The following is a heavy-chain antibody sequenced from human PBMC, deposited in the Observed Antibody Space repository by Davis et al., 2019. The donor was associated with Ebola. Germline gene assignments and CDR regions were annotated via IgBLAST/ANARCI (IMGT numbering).Heavy chain of an antibody. CDR2: VYPDDSDT. CDR1: GYNFPNYW. Sequence: GESLKISCEGSGYNFPNYWIGWVRQMPGKGLEWMGIVYPDDSDTRYSPSFQGQVTISADKSLNTAYLQWSSLKASDTAMYFCARQSSGWPNALDYWGQGTLVTVSS. CDR3: ARQSSGWPNALDY. J-gene: IGHJ4*02. D-gene: IGHD6-19*01. V-gene: IGHV5-51*01.